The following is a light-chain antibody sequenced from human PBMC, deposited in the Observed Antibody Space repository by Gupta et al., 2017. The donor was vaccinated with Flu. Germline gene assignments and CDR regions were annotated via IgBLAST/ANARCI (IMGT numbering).Light chain of an antibody. Sequence: QSAPTQPRSVSGSPGQSVTISCTGSSNDVGGSNRFSWYQQRPGKAPKLILYDVTERPSGVPDRFSGSKSGNTASLTISGLQADDEADYYCSSHAGRVTWVFGTGTTVTVL. CDR2: DVT. V-gene: IGLV2-11*01. CDR1: SNDVGGSNR. J-gene: IGLJ1*01. CDR3: SSHAGRVTWV.